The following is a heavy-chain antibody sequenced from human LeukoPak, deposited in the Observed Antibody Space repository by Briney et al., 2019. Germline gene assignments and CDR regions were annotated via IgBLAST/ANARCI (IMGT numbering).Heavy chain of an antibody. V-gene: IGHV1-2*02. J-gene: IGHJ6*03. Sequence: GASVKVSCKASGYTFTGYYMHWVRQAPGQGLEWMGWINPNSGDTHYAQKFQGRVTMTRDTSISTAYMELSSLRSEDTAVYYCARSGHYDFWSGYYTLLNYYYYMDVWGKGTTVTVSS. D-gene: IGHD3-3*01. CDR1: GYTFTGYY. CDR2: INPNSGDT. CDR3: ARSGHYDFWSGYYTLLNYYYYMDV.